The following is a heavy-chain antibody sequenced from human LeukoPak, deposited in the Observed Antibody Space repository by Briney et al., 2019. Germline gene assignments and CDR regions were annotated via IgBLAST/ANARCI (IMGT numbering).Heavy chain of an antibody. V-gene: IGHV5-51*01. Sequence: GESLKISCMGSGYSFTTYWIGWVRQMPGKGLEWMGIIYPDDSDTTFSPSFQGQVTISADKSISTAYLQWSSLKASDTAMYYCARADYYDTSGSYHWGQGTLVTVSS. CDR1: GYSFTTYW. J-gene: IGHJ5*02. D-gene: IGHD3-22*01. CDR2: IYPDDSDT. CDR3: ARADYYDTSGSYH.